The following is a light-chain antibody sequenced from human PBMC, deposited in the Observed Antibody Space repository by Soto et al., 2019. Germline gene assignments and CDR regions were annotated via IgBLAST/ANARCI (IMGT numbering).Light chain of an antibody. V-gene: IGLV2-14*01. CDR2: EVS. CDR1: SSDVGSYNY. CDR3: SSYTSSSARV. Sequence: QSALTQPASVSGSPGQSITIYCTGTSSDVGSYNYVSWYQQHPGKAPKLMIYEVSNRPSGVSNRFSGSKSGNTASLTISGLQAEDEADYYCSSYTSSSARVFGGGTKVTVL. J-gene: IGLJ2*01.